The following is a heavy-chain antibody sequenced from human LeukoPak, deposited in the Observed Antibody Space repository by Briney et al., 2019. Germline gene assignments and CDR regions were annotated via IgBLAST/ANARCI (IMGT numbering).Heavy chain of an antibody. J-gene: IGHJ6*02. D-gene: IGHD3-10*01. CDR3: ARAVTTSNYYGSGSYDGMDV. Sequence: ASVKVSCKASGYTFTGYYMHWVRQAPGQGLEWMGWINPNSGGTNYAQKFQGWVTMTRDTSISTAYMEPSRLRSDDTAVYYCARAVTTSNYYGSGSYDGMDVWGQGTTVTVSS. CDR1: GYTFTGYY. V-gene: IGHV1-2*04. CDR2: INPNSGGT.